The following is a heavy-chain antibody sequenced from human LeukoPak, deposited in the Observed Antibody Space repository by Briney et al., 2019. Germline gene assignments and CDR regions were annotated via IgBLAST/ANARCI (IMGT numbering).Heavy chain of an antibody. Sequence: PSETLSLTCAVSGVSFNFYSWTWIRPSPGKGLEWIGETNPSGDTNYSPSLKSRASISVDTSKNQFSLNVRSVTVADTAVYFCARGNPTITMAWGNAFDIWGRGTMVTVSS. CDR2: TNPSGDT. D-gene: IGHD3-10*01. V-gene: IGHV4-34*01. CDR1: GVSFNFYS. J-gene: IGHJ3*02. CDR3: ARGNPTITMAWGNAFDI.